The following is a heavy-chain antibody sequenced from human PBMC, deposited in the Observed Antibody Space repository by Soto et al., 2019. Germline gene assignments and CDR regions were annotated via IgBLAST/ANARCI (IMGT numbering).Heavy chain of an antibody. CDR2: IYYSGST. CDR3: ARERIVVVPAATWNYYMDV. D-gene: IGHD2-2*01. J-gene: IGHJ6*03. CDR1: GGSISSGGYY. Sequence: QVQLQESGPGLVKPSQTLSLTCTVSGGSISSGGYYWSWIRQHPGKGLEWIGYIYYSGSTYYNPSLKSRVTMSVDTSKNQFSLKLSSVTAADTAVYYCARERIVVVPAATWNYYMDVWGKGTTVTVSS. V-gene: IGHV4-31*03.